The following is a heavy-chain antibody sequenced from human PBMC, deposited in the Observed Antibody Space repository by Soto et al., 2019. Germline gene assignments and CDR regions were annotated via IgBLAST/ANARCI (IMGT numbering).Heavy chain of an antibody. CDR2: MYYGGTT. D-gene: IGHD6-13*01. CDR1: GFTVSSDH. V-gene: IGHV3-53*02. CDR3: AREAAGFDR. Sequence: EMQLVETGGGLIQPGGSLRLSCAASGFTVSSDHMSWVRQAPGKGLEWISVMYYGGTTYYADSVQGRFTISRDSSTNTLYLQMTDLRADDTAVYYCAREAAGFDRWCQGTMVSVSS. J-gene: IGHJ3*01.